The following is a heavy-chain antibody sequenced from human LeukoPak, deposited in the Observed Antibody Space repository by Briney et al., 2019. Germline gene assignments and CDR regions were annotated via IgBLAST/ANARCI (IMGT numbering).Heavy chain of an antibody. CDR2: ISSSSSYK. Sequence: GGSLNLSVPALGFTSGSYGMNWVRQAPGKGLDWVSSISSSSSYKNYADSMKGRFTISRDNAKNSLYLQMNSLRAEDTAVYYCARELDGSGSYYDYWGQGTLVTVSS. J-gene: IGHJ4*02. CDR3: ARELDGSGSYYDY. V-gene: IGHV3-21*01. D-gene: IGHD3-10*01. CDR1: GFTSGSYG.